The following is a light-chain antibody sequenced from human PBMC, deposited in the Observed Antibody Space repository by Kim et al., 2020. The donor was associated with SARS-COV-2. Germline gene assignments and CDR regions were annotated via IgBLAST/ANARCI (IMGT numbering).Light chain of an antibody. CDR2: QDS. V-gene: IGLV3-1*01. J-gene: IGLJ2*01. CDR3: QAWDSSTVV. CDR1: KLRDKY. Sequence: SYELPQPPSVSVSPGQTASITCSGAKLRDKYACWYQQKPGQSPVLVIYQDSKRLSGIPERFSGSNSGNTATLTISGTQAMDEADYYCQAWDSSTVVFGGGTQLTVL.